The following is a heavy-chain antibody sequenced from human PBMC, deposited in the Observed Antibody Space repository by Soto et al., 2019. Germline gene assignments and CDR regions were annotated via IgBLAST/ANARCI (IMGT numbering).Heavy chain of an antibody. Sequence: ASVKVSCKASGYTFTSYDINWVRQATGQGLEWMGWMNPNSGNTGYAQKFQGRVTMTRNTSISTAYMELSSLRSEDTAVYYCARGRGDCSSTSCYSYYYYYYMDVWGKGTTVTVSS. D-gene: IGHD2-2*01. CDR3: ARGRGDCSSTSCYSYYYYYYMDV. V-gene: IGHV1-8*01. CDR1: GYTFTSYD. J-gene: IGHJ6*03. CDR2: MNPNSGNT.